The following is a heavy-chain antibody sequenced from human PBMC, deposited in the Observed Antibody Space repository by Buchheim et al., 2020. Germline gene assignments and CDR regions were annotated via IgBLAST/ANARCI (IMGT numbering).Heavy chain of an antibody. D-gene: IGHD3-10*01. Sequence: VELVQSGTEVKKPGTSVKLSCKGSGYIFTSFTMHWVRQAPGQGLEWMGWINPGSEKTKYSQKFHDRITITRDLAADTAYMELSGLRAEDTAVYCCARGWFGDYWGQGTL. J-gene: IGHJ4*02. CDR1: GYIFTSFT. CDR3: ARGWFGDY. V-gene: IGHV1-3*01. CDR2: INPGSEKT.